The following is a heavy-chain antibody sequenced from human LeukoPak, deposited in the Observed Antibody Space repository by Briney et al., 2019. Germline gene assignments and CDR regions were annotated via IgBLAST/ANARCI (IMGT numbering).Heavy chain of an antibody. CDR3: AKALCFGELLFSSFDY. J-gene: IGHJ4*02. D-gene: IGHD3-10*01. Sequence: GGSLRLSCAASGVTFSSYAMSWVRQAPGKGLEWVSAISGSGGSTYYADSVKGRFTISRDNSKNTLYLQMNSLRAEDTAVYYCAKALCFGELLFSSFDYWGQGTLVTVSS. CDR1: GVTFSSYA. V-gene: IGHV3-23*01. CDR2: ISGSGGST.